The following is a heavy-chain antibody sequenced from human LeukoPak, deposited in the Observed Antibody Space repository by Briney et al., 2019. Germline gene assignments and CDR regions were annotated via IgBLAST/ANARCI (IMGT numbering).Heavy chain of an antibody. Sequence: SGGSLRLSCAASGFTFSSYGMHWVRQAPGKGLEWVAVFWAHGRSQYYADSVKGRFTISRETATNTLYLQMNSLRAEDTAIYYCARDDDTSSQYSLFEYWGQGTRVTVSS. CDR3: ARDDDTSSQYSLFEY. CDR2: FWAHGRSQ. V-gene: IGHV3-33*08. J-gene: IGHJ4*02. D-gene: IGHD2-2*01. CDR1: GFTFSSYG.